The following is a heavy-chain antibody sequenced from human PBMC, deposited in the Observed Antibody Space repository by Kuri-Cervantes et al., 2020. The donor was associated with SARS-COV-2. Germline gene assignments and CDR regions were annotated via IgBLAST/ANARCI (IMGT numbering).Heavy chain of an antibody. V-gene: IGHV4-39*06. CDR1: GGSISSSSYY. D-gene: IGHD2-15*01. CDR2: IYYSGST. J-gene: IGHJ6*02. CDR3: ARGCSGGSCYSGDRSYYYGMDV. Sequence: SETLSLTCTVSGGSISSSSYYWGWIRQPPGKGLEWIGSIYYSGSTYYNPSLKSRVTISVDTSKNQFPLKLSSVTAADTAVYYCARGCSGGSCYSGDRSYYYGMDVWGQGTTVTVSS.